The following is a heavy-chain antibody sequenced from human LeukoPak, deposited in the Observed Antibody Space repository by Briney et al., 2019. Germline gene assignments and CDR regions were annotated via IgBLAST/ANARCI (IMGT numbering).Heavy chain of an antibody. D-gene: IGHD3-10*01. J-gene: IGHJ6*03. CDR3: AKDSAFYYIDV. V-gene: IGHV3-30*02. CDR1: GFTFNNYG. Sequence: GGSLRLSCAASGFTFNNYGMHWVRQAPGKGREWVAFIRYNGNNQYYADSVKGRFTISRDNSKNTLYLQMNSLKGDDTAVYYCAKDSAFYYIDVWGKGTTVIISS. CDR2: IRYNGNNQ.